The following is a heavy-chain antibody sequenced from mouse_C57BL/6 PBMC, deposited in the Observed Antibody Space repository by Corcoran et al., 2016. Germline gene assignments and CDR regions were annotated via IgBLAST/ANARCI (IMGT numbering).Heavy chain of an antibody. CDR3: AREGLGPRGYFDV. Sequence: QVQLKQSGAELVRPGASVTLSCKASGYTFTAYYINWVKQRPGQGLEWIARIYPGSGNTYYNEKFKGKATLTAEKSSSTAYMQLSSLTSEDSAVYFCAREGLGPRGYFDVWGTGTTVTVSS. D-gene: IGHD4-1*01. CDR1: GYTFTAYY. V-gene: IGHV1-76*01. CDR2: IYPGSGNT. J-gene: IGHJ1*03.